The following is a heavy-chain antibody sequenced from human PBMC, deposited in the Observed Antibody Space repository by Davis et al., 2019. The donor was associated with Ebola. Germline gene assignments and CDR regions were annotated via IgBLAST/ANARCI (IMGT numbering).Heavy chain of an antibody. CDR2: INPSGGST. J-gene: IGHJ6*02. CDR3: ASTTYYDFWSGYGGGYYGMDV. CDR1: GYTFTSSY. Sequence: ASVKVSCKASGYTFTSSYMHWVRQAPGHGLEWMGLINPSGGSTSYAQKFQGRVTMTRDTSTSTAYMELSSLRSEDTAVYYCASTTYYDFWSGYGGGYYGMDVWGQGTTVTVSS. D-gene: IGHD3-3*01. V-gene: IGHV1-46*01.